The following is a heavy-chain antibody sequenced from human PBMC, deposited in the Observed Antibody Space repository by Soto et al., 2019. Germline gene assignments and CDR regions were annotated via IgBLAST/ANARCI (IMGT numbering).Heavy chain of an antibody. CDR2: INHSGST. V-gene: IGHV4-34*01. D-gene: IGHD2-2*01. J-gene: IGHJ5*02. Sequence: SETLSLTCAVYGGSFSGYYWSWIRQPPGKGLEWIGEINHSGSTNYNPSLKSRVTISVDTSKNQFSLKLSSVTAADTAVYYCARPGYCSSTSCYRKNNWFDPWGQGTLVTVSS. CDR3: ARPGYCSSTSCYRKNNWFDP. CDR1: GGSFSGYY.